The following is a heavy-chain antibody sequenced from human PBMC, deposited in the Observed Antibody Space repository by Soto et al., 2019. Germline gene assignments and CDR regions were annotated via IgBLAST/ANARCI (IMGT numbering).Heavy chain of an antibody. CDR1: GYTFSRYT. J-gene: IGHJ4*02. CDR3: ARDAYYNVLSCFDY. Sequence: ASVKVSCKASGYTFSRYTLHWVRQAPGQGLEWMGWVNTVNGNTGYSLKFQGRVTISRDTSASTVYMELSSLTSEDTATYYCARDAYYNVLSCFDYWGQGALVTVSS. D-gene: IGHD3-10*01. V-gene: IGHV1-3*04. CDR2: VNTVNGNT.